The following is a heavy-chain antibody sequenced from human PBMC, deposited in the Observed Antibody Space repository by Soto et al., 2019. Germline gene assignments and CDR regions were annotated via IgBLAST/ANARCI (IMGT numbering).Heavy chain of an antibody. CDR1: GFTFSSYG. V-gene: IGHV3-30*18. J-gene: IGHJ6*02. D-gene: IGHD3-16*02. CDR3: AKGYVWGSYRPSMDV. CDR2: ISYDGSNK. Sequence: GGSLRLSCAASGFTFSSYGMHWVRQAPGKGLEWVAVISYDGSNKYYADSVKGRFTISRDNSKNTLYLQMNSLRAEYTAVYYCAKGYVWGSYRPSMDVWGHGTTVTVSS.